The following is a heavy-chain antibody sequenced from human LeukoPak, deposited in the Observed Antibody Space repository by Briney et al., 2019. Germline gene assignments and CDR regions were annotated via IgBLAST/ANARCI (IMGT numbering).Heavy chain of an antibody. V-gene: IGHV3-66*01. CDR3: ARAGYCSSTSCYLALDY. Sequence: GGSLRLSCAASGFTVSSNYMSWVRQAPGKGLEWVSVIYSGGSTYYADSVKGRFTISRDNSKNTLYLQMNSLRAEDTAVYYRARAGYCSSTSCYLALDYWGQGTLVTVSS. CDR2: IYSGGST. J-gene: IGHJ4*02. D-gene: IGHD2-2*01. CDR1: GFTVSSNY.